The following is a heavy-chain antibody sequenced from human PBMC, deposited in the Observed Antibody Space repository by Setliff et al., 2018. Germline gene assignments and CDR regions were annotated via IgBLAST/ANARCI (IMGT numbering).Heavy chain of an antibody. CDR3: ARSTVTQDFDY. Sequence: GESLKISCRGSGYTFSDYWIGWVRQMPGKGLEWMGIIYPGDSDTRYSPSFQGQVTFSADKSISTAYLQWSTLKASDTAMYYCARSTVTQDFDYWGQGTLVTVSS. CDR1: GYTFSDYW. J-gene: IGHJ4*02. CDR2: IYPGDSDT. D-gene: IGHD4-17*01. V-gene: IGHV5-51*01.